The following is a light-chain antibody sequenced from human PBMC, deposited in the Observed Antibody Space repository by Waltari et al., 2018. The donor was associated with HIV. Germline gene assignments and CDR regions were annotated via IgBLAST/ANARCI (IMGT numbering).Light chain of an antibody. CDR1: SPNIGAGYD. Sequence: QSVLTQPPSVSGAPGQRVTISCTGSSPNIGAGYDVHWYQQLPGTAPTLLISGHTNRPSVVSNRFSGSKSGTSASLAITGLQAEDEADYYCQSYDSRQSGFWVFGGGTTLTVL. CDR2: GHT. V-gene: IGLV1-40*01. CDR3: QSYDSRQSGFWV. J-gene: IGLJ3*02.